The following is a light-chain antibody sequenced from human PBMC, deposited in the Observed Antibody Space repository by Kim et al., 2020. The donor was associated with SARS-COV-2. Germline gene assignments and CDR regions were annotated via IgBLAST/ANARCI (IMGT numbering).Light chain of an antibody. CDR1: SSNVGSNY. CDR3: AAWDDSLSGHWV. V-gene: IGLV1-47*01. J-gene: IGLJ3*02. CDR2: KNN. Sequence: QRVTISCSGRSSNVGSNYVYWYQQVPGTAPNLLIYKNNQRPSGVPDRFSGSKSGTSASLAISGLRSEDEADYYCAAWDDSLSGHWVFGGGTQLTVL.